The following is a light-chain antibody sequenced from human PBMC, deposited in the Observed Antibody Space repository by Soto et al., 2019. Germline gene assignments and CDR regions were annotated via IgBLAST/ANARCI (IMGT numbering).Light chain of an antibody. CDR3: SSYTRRSTLDYV. J-gene: IGLJ1*01. Sequence: QSVLTQPASVSGSPGQSITISCTGTSSDVGGYNYVSWYQQHPGKAPKLMIYEVSNRPSGVSNRFSGSKSGNTASLTISGLQAEDEADYYCSSYTRRSTLDYVFVSGTKVTVL. CDR2: EVS. V-gene: IGLV2-14*01. CDR1: SSDVGGYNY.